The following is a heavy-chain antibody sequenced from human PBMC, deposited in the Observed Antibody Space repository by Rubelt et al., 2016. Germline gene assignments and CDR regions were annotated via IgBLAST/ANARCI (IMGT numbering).Heavy chain of an antibody. CDR3: AREVPVDGTAFDP. CDR2: FYHTGST. CDR1: GASLSSYY. Sequence: LQKPSETLSLTCSVSGASLSSYYWSWIRQPPGKGLEWMASFYHTGSTTYNPSLKSRVTMSVDTSKNQFSLKVRSVTAADTAVDYCAREVPVDGTAFDPWGQGNLVTVSS. D-gene: IGHD6-19*01. J-gene: IGHJ5*02. V-gene: IGHV4-59*01.